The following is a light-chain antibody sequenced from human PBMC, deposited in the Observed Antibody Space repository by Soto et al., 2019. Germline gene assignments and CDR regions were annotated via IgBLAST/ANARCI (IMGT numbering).Light chain of an antibody. J-gene: IGKJ1*01. CDR2: GAS. CDR3: QQCGSSPWT. Sequence: EIVMTQSPATLSVSPCERATLSCRASQNIHTNLAWYQHKPGQAPRLLFYGASTRATGLPARFSGSGSGTEFTLTISRLEAEDFAVYYCQQCGSSPWTFGQGTKVDIK. CDR1: QNIHTN. V-gene: IGKV3-15*01.